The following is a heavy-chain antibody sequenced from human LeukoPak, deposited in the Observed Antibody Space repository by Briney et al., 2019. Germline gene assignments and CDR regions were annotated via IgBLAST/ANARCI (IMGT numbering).Heavy chain of an antibody. V-gene: IGHV3-23*01. CDR2: ISGSGGST. CDR3: ASGSSSSGSDY. J-gene: IGHJ4*02. CDR1: GFTFSSYG. D-gene: IGHD6-6*01. Sequence: AGGSLRLSCAASGFTFSSYGMSWVRQAPGKGLEWVSAISGSGGSTYYADSVKGRFTISRDNSKNTLYLQMNSLRAEDTAVYYCASGSSSSGSDYWGQGILVTVSS.